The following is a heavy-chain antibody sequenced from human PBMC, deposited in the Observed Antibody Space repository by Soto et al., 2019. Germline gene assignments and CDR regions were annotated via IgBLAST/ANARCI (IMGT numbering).Heavy chain of an antibody. CDR2: INPDGRTI. J-gene: IGHJ4*02. CDR3: GRGGSDSPMAPGY. CDR1: AFSFSTSW. D-gene: IGHD5-18*01. V-gene: IGHV3-74*01. Sequence: QPGGSLRLSCAASAFSFSTSWMHWVRQAPGEGLVWVSRINPDGRTINYADSVKGRFTISRDNAKNTLYLQMNILRAEDTAVFYCGRGGSDSPMAPGYWGQGTLVTVSS.